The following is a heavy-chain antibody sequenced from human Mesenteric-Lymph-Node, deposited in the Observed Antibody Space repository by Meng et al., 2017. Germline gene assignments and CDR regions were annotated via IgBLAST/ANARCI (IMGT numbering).Heavy chain of an antibody. CDR3: ARGLWEQSRYYFDS. CDR2: INSGNGKT. Sequence: QVQLVQSGAEVKKPGASVKGSCKASGYTCTNYAIQWVRQAPGQRLEWMGWINSGNGKTKYSEKFQGRVTITRDTSATTAYMELNSLRSEDMAVYYCARGLWEQSRYYFDSWGQGTLVTVSS. J-gene: IGHJ4*02. V-gene: IGHV1-3*01. CDR1: GYTCTNYA. D-gene: IGHD1-26*01.